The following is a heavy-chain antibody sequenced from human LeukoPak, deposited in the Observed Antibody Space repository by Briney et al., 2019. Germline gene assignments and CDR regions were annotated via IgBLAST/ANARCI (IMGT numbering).Heavy chain of an antibody. CDR1: GGSFSGYY. Sequence: SETLSLTCAVYGGSFSGYYWSWIRQPPGKGLEWIGEINHSGSTNYNPSLKSRVTISVDTSKNQFSLKLSSVTAADTAVYYCVTNWNDSYALYWGQGTLVSVSS. V-gene: IGHV4-34*01. D-gene: IGHD1-20*01. CDR3: VTNWNDSYALY. J-gene: IGHJ4*02. CDR2: INHSGST.